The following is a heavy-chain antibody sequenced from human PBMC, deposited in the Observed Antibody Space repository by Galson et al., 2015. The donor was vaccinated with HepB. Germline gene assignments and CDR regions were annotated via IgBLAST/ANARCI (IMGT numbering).Heavy chain of an antibody. CDR2: FDPEDGET. CDR3: ATDSTPGQQLTGWFDP. J-gene: IGHJ5*02. D-gene: IGHD6-13*01. V-gene: IGHV1-24*01. Sequence: SVKVSCKVSGYTLTELSMHWVRQAPGKGLEWMGGFDPEDGETIYAQKFQGRVTMTEDTSTDTAYMELSSLRSEDTAVYYCATDSTPGQQLTGWFDPWGQGTLVTVSS. CDR1: GYTLTELS.